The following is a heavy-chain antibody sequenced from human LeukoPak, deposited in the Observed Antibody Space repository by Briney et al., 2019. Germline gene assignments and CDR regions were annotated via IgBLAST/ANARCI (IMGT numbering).Heavy chain of an antibody. CDR2: ISYGGST. V-gene: IGHV4-59*01. CDR1: GRSMSSYY. D-gene: IGHD6-19*01. CDR3: ARGDSGGSGWDRGAFDI. J-gene: IGHJ3*02. Sequence: PPETLSLTCTVYGRSMSSYYWRWFRQPHEKGLEWIVSISYGGSTNYSPSLKSRVTMSVATSKNHFSLKLSSVTAADSAVYYCARGDSGGSGWDRGAFDIWGQGAMVTVSA.